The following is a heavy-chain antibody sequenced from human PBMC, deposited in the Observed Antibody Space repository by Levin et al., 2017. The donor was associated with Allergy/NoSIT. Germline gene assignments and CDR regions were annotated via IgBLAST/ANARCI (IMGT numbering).Heavy chain of an antibody. CDR1: GFTFGSYG. D-gene: IGHD3-3*01. J-gene: IGHJ5*01. CDR2: ISSSSTTI. CDR3: ASVGVPWGLDNWFDS. Sequence: GGSLRLSCAASGFTFGSYGMNWVRQAPGKGLEWVSYISSSSTTIHYADSVKGRFTISRDNAKDSLYLQMSSLRAEDTAVYYCASVGVPWGLDNWFDSWGQGILVTVSS. V-gene: IGHV3-48*01.